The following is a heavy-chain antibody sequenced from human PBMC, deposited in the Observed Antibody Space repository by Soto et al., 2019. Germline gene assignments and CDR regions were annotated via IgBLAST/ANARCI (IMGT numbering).Heavy chain of an antibody. V-gene: IGHV3-11*01. CDR3: ARSADDEYSSSWYYYYYYMDV. CDR1: GFTFSDYY. CDR2: ISSSGSTI. J-gene: IGHJ6*03. D-gene: IGHD6-13*01. Sequence: GGSLRLSCAASGFTFSDYYMSWIRQAPGKGLEWVSYISSSGSTIYYADSVKGRFTISRDNAKNSLYLQMNSLRAEDTAVYYCARSADDEYSSSWYYYYYYMDVWGKGTTVTVSS.